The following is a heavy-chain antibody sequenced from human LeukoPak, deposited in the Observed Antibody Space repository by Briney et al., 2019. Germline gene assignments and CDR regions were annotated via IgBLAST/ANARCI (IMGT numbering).Heavy chain of an antibody. V-gene: IGHV4-30-4*01. D-gene: IGHD3-10*01. Sequence: PSQTLSLTCTVSGGSISSGDYYGSWIRQPPGKGLEWIGYIYYSGSTYYNPSLKSRVTISVDTSKNQFSLKLSSVTAADTAVYYCARGPEIWFGDYYYGMDVWGQGTTVTVSS. CDR1: GGSISSGDYY. CDR2: IYYSGST. CDR3: ARGPEIWFGDYYYGMDV. J-gene: IGHJ6*02.